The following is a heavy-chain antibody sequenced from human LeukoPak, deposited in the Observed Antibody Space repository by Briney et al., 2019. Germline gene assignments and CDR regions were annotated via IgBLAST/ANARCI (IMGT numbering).Heavy chain of an antibody. J-gene: IGHJ3*02. CDR1: GGTFSSYA. V-gene: IGHV1-69*05. CDR2: IIPIFGTA. CDR3: ARRKYSGGDCYAFDI. D-gene: IGHD2-21*02. Sequence: GSSVKVSCKASGGTFSSYAISWVRQAPGQGLEWMGGIIPIFGTANYAQKFQGRVTITTDESTSTAYMELSSLRSEDTAVYYCARRKYSGGDCYAFDISCQRTTVTVSS.